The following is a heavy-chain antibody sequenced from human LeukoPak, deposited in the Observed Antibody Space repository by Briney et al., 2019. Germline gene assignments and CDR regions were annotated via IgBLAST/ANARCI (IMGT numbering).Heavy chain of an antibody. Sequence: GGSLRLSCAASGFTFSSYSMNWVRQAPGKGLEWVSSISSSSSYIYYADSVKGRFTMSRDNAKNSLYLQMNSLRAEDTAVYYCARATTYDILTGYFDYWGQGTLVTVSS. D-gene: IGHD3-9*01. V-gene: IGHV3-21*01. J-gene: IGHJ4*02. CDR2: ISSSSSYI. CDR1: GFTFSSYS. CDR3: ARATTYDILTGYFDY.